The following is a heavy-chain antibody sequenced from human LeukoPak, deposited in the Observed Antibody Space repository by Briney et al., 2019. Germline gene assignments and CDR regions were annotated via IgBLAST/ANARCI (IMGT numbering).Heavy chain of an antibody. V-gene: IGHV3-7*01. CDR3: ARGIYDTDSLGLYFDH. CDR1: GFTFNHYW. D-gene: IGHD3-16*01. J-gene: IGHJ1*01. CDR2: IKQDGSQI. Sequence: GGSLRLSCAASGFTFNHYWVSWVRQAPGKGLEWLANIKQDGSQIYYVDSVKGRFTTSRDNAKYSLYLQMNSLRAEDTAVYYCARGIYDTDSLGLYFDHWGQGTLVTVSS.